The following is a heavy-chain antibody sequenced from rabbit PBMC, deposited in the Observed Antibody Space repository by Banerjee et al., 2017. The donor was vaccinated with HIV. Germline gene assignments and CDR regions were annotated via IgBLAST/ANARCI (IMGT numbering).Heavy chain of an antibody. V-gene: IGHV1S40*01. CDR3: ARDAGYAGSNL. Sequence: QSLEESGGDLVKPGASLTLSCKASGIDFSSYAINWVRQAPGKGLEWIGCIGAASTYYATWAKGRFTISKTSSTTVTLQMTSLTAADTATYFCARDAGYAGSNLWGQGTLVTVS. CDR1: GIDFSSYA. D-gene: IGHD4-2*01. CDR2: IGAAST. J-gene: IGHJ4*01.